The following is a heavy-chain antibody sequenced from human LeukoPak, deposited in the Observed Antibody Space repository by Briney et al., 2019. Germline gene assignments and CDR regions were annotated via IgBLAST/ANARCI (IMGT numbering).Heavy chain of an antibody. Sequence: KPSETLSLTCTVSGGSISSYYWSWIRQPPGKGLEWIGYIYYSGSTNYNPSLKSRVTISVDTSKNQFSLKLSSVTAADTAVYYCAGGPYSSSWYRYWYFDLWGRGTLVTVSS. D-gene: IGHD6-13*01. CDR3: AGGPYSSSWYRYWYFDL. V-gene: IGHV4-59*01. CDR2: IYYSGST. CDR1: GGSISSYY. J-gene: IGHJ2*01.